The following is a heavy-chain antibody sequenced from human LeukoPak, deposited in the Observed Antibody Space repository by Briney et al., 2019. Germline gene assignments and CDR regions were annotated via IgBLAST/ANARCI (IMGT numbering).Heavy chain of an antibody. CDR3: ARPRIACSSHWYFEV. D-gene: IGHD2-21*01. V-gene: IGHV3-11*06. CDR2: ISTSGSYI. CDR1: GFTFSDYY. Sequence: GGSLRLSCAASGFTFSDYYMSWIRQAPGKGLEWVSHISTSGSYIKDADSVNGRFTISRDNAKNSLFLRMSSLRVEDTAVYYCARPRIACSSHWYFEVWGRGTLVTVSS. J-gene: IGHJ2*01.